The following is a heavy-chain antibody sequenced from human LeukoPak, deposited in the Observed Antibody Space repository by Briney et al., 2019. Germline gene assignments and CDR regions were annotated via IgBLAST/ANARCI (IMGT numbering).Heavy chain of an antibody. CDR2: IYDSGIT. D-gene: IGHD4-11*01. J-gene: IGHJ4*02. CDR1: GDSSNTYY. Sequence: SETLSLTCTVSGDSSNTYYWTWLRQPPGKGLEWIGYIYDSGITNYNPSLKSRLTISLDTSKKHFSLNLSSVTASDTAMYYCATHSFLTRIDSWSQGTLVTVSS. V-gene: IGHV4-4*08. CDR3: ATHSFLTRIDS.